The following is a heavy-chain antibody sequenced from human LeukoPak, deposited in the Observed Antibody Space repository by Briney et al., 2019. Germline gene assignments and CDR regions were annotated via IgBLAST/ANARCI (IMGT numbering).Heavy chain of an antibody. CDR2: ISGSGANT. J-gene: IGHJ3*02. Sequence: GGSLRLSCAASGFTFTNYALNWVRQAPGKGLEWVSIISGSGANTYYADSVEGRFTISRDSSKNTLYLQMNNLRVEDTAVYYCARARWIVVPFDIWGQGTMVTASS. V-gene: IGHV3-23*01. CDR3: ARARWIVVPFDI. CDR1: GFTFTNYA. D-gene: IGHD2-2*01.